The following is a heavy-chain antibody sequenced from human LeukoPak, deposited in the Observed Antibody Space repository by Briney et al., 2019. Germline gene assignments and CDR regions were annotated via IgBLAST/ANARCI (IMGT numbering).Heavy chain of an antibody. CDR2: IYYSGST. V-gene: IGHV4-39*01. D-gene: IGHD3-22*01. Sequence: PSETLSLTCTVSGGSISSSSYYWGWIRQPPGKGLEWIGSIYYSGSTYYNPSLKSRVTISVDTSKNQFSLKLSSVTAADTAVYYCARHYYYDSSGYRPNWFDPWGQGTLVTVSS. J-gene: IGHJ5*02. CDR1: GGSISSSSYY. CDR3: ARHYYYDSSGYRPNWFDP.